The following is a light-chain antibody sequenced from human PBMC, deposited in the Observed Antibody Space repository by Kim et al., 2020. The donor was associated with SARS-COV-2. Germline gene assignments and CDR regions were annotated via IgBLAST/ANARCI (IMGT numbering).Light chain of an antibody. CDR1: KWGDKY. CDR3: QAWDSSTGGVV. Sequence: SPGQTASITCSGDKWGDKYACWYQQTPGQSPVLVIYQDSKRPSGIPERFSGSNSGNTATLTISGTQAMDEADYYCQAWDSSTGGVVFGGGTQLTVL. V-gene: IGLV3-1*01. CDR2: QDS. J-gene: IGLJ2*01.